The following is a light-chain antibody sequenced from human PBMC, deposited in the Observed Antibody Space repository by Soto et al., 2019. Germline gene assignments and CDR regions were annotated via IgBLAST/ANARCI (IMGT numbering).Light chain of an antibody. CDR1: SSDVGAYNY. CDR2: DVT. V-gene: IGLV2-11*01. CDR3: CAYAGSYTWV. J-gene: IGLJ3*02. Sequence: QSVLTQPRSVSGSPGQSVTISCTGTSSDVGAYNYVSWYQQYPGKAPKLMIYDVTKRPSGVPDRFSGSKSGNTASLTISGLQAEDEADYYCCAYAGSYTWVFGGGTKVTVL.